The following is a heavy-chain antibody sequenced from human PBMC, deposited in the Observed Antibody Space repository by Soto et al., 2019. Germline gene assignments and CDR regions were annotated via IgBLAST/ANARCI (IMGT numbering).Heavy chain of an antibody. J-gene: IGHJ4*02. CDR2: IYHSGST. CDR1: GGSISSGGYS. CDR3: ARDSGGTLDY. V-gene: IGHV4-30-2*01. Sequence: SETLSLTCAVSGGSISSGGYSWSWIRQPPGKGLEWIGYIYHSGSTYYNPSLKSRVTISVDRSKNQFSLKLSSVTAADTAVYYCARDSGGTLDYWGQGTLVTVSS. D-gene: IGHD1-7*01.